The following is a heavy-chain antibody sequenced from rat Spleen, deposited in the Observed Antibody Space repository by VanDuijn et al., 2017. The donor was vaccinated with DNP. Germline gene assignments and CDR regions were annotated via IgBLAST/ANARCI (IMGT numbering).Heavy chain of an antibody. J-gene: IGHJ2*01. V-gene: IGHV5S13*01. CDR3: ARENYYSGDY. CDR2: ISASGVST. D-gene: IGHD1-1*01. CDR1: GFTFSNYG. Sequence: EVQLVGSGGGSVQSGRSLKLSCAASGFTFSNYGMAWVRQAPKKGLEWVASISASGVSTSYRDSVKGRFTISRDNAKNTLYLQMNSLRSEDTATYYCARENYYSGDYWGQGVMVTVSS.